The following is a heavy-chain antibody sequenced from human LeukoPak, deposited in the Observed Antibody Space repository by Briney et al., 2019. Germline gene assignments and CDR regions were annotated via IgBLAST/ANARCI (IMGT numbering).Heavy chain of an antibody. CDR2: IYYSGST. J-gene: IGHJ4*02. Sequence: KPSETLSLTCTVSGGSISSSSHYWGWIRQPPGKGRERIGNIYYSGSTHYNPSLKSRVTTSIDTSKNQFSLEVSSVTAADTAVYFCARRGGTAAGNYFDYWGQGILVTVSS. D-gene: IGHD6-13*01. V-gene: IGHV4-39*01. CDR1: GGSISSSSHY. CDR3: ARRGGTAAGNYFDY.